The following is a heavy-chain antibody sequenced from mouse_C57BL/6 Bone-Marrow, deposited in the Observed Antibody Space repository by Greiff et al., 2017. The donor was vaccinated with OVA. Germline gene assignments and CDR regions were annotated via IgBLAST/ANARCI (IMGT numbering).Heavy chain of an antibody. CDR2: ISWDDDK. D-gene: IGHD2-1*01. CDR1: GFSLSTFGMG. V-gene: IGHV8-8*01. Sequence: QVTLKVSGPGILQPSQPLSLTCSFSGFSLSTFGMGVGWIRQPSGKGLEWLAHISWDDDKYYNPALKSRLSISTDTSKNQVFLKTANVDTADTATYDGARIPYGNYWYFDVWGTGTTVTVSS. J-gene: IGHJ1*03. CDR3: ARIPYGNYWYFDV.